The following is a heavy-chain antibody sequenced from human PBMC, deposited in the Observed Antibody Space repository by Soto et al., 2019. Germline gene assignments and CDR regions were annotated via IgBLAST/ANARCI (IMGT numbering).Heavy chain of an antibody. CDR3: ARIPVDTYMINWFDP. CDR2: IYYSGST. J-gene: IGHJ5*02. CDR1: GGSVSSGDYY. V-gene: IGHV4-61*08. D-gene: IGHD5-18*01. Sequence: PSETLSLTCTVSGGSVSSGDYYWSWIRQPPGKGLEWTGYIYYSGSTNYNPSLKSRVSISLDTSKNQFSLRLTSVTAADTAVYYCARIPVDTYMINWFDPWGQGTLVTVSS.